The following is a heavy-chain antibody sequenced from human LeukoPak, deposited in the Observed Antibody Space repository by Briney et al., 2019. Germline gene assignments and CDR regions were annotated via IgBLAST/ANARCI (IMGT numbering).Heavy chain of an antibody. V-gene: IGHV4-39*01. CDR3: AGNIKQLLYDP. D-gene: IGHD2/OR15-2a*01. CDR2: FYYGATT. CDR1: GGSFSGYY. J-gene: IGHJ5*02. Sequence: PSETLSLTCAVYGGSFSGYYWGWIRQSPGKGLEWIGSFYYGATTYYNPSLKSRVTISVDTSENQFSLKLSSVTAADTAVYYCAGNIKQLLYDPWGQGALVTVSS.